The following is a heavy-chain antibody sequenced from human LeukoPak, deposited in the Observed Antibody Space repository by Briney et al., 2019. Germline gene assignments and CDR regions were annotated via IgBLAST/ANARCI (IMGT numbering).Heavy chain of an antibody. CDR3: ARDLGDFGVVLYGMDV. CDR2: INPSGGST. J-gene: IGHJ6*02. Sequence: ASVKVSCKASGGTFSSYAISWVRQAPGQGLEWMGIINPSGGSTSYAQKFQGRVTMTRDTSTSTVYMELSSPRSEDTAVYYCARDLGDFGVVLYGMDVWGQGTTVTVSS. V-gene: IGHV1-46*01. CDR1: GGTFSSYA. D-gene: IGHD3-3*01.